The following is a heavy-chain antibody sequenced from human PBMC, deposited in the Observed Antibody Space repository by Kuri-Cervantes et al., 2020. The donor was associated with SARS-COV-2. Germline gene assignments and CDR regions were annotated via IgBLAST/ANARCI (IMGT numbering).Heavy chain of an antibody. CDR2: ISWNSGSI. CDR1: GFTFDEYA. Sequence: LSLTCAASGFTFDEYAMHWVRQAPGKGLEWVSGISWNSGSIGYADSVKGRFTISRDNAKNSLYLQMNSLRAEDTALYYCAKATLLYCSGGSCYHDAFDIWGQGTMVTVSS. J-gene: IGHJ3*02. D-gene: IGHD2-15*01. CDR3: AKATLLYCSGGSCYHDAFDI. V-gene: IGHV3-9*01.